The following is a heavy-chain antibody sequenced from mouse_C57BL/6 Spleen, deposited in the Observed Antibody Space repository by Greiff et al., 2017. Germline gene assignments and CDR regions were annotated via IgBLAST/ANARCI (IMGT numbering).Heavy chain of an antibody. J-gene: IGHJ4*01. CDR3: ARFHYYGSSSYAMDY. CDR2: IGPGSGST. CDR1: GYTFTDYY. V-gene: IGHV1-77*01. D-gene: IGHD1-1*01. Sequence: QVQLQQSGAELVKPGASVKISCKASGYTFTDYYINWVKQRPGQGLEWIGKIGPGSGSTYYNEKFKGKATLTADTSSSTAYMQLSSLTSEDSAVYFCARFHYYGSSSYAMDYWGQGTSVTVSS.